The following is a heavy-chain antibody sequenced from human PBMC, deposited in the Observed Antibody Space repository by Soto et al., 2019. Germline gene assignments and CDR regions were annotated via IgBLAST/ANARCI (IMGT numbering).Heavy chain of an antibody. D-gene: IGHD2-15*01. CDR2: ISSSRGYT. Sequence: EVQLVESGGGLVKPGGSLRLSCAASGFTFTSYSMNWVRQAPGKGLEWVSSISSSRGYTSYADSVKGRFTISRDNAKNSLYLQIDSLRAEDTAVYYCARGRSLNTSMDYWGQGAVVTVSS. J-gene: IGHJ4*02. CDR1: GFTFTSYS. CDR3: ARGRSLNTSMDY. V-gene: IGHV3-21*01.